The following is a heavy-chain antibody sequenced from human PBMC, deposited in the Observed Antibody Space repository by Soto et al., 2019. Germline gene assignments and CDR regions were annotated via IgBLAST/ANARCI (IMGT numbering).Heavy chain of an antibody. Sequence: GGSLRLSCAASGFTFSSYAMSWGRQAPGKGLEWVSAISGSGGSTYYADSVKGRFTISRDNSKNTLYLHMNSLRAEDTAAYYCAKATAIDMYYFDYWRQGPLVTVSS. CDR3: AKATAIDMYYFDY. V-gene: IGHV3-23*01. D-gene: IGHD2-2*01. J-gene: IGHJ4*02. CDR1: GFTFSSYA. CDR2: ISGSGGST.